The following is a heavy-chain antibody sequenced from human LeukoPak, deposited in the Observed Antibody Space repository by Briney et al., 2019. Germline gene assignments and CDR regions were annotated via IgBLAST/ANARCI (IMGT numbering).Heavy chain of an antibody. Sequence: SETLSLTCAVSGGSISSSNWWSWVRQPPGKGLEWIGEIYHSGSTNYNPSLKSRVTISVDKSKNQFSLKLSSVTAEDTAVYYCASFKGGYSGYGGYWGQGTLVTVSS. CDR2: IYHSGST. V-gene: IGHV4-4*02. CDR3: ASFKGGYSGYGGY. CDR1: GGSISSSNW. J-gene: IGHJ4*02. D-gene: IGHD5-12*01.